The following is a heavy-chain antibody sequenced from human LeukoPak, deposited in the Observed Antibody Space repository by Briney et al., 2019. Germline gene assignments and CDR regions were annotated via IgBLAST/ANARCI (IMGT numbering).Heavy chain of an antibody. Sequence: ASVKVSCKASGGTFSSYAISWVRQAPGQGLEWMGGIIPIFGTANYAQKFQGRVTITADESTSTAYMELSSLRAEDTAVYYCARTGYYASGNYYDHYYYYNMDVWGQGTTVTVSS. CDR1: GGTFSSYA. J-gene: IGHJ6*02. D-gene: IGHD3-10*01. CDR2: IIPIFGTA. V-gene: IGHV1-69*13. CDR3: ARTGYYASGNYYDHYYYYNMDV.